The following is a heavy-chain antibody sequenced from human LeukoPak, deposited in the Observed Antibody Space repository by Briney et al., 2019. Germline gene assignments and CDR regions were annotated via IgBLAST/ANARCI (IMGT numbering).Heavy chain of an antibody. CDR1: GFTFSSYA. V-gene: IGHV3-23*01. D-gene: IGHD3-22*01. CDR3: ARQPTEVITHHY. Sequence: PGGSLRLSCAASGFTFSSYAMNWVREAPGKGMEWVSTFSCSHSRTYYAASVSARFTISRDISNNTLYLQMNSLRPEHTAVYYCARQPTEVITHHYWGQGTLLTVSS. J-gene: IGHJ4*02. CDR2: FSCSHSRT.